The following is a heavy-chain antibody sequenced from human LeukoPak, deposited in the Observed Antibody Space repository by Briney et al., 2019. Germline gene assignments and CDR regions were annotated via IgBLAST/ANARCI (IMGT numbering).Heavy chain of an antibody. CDR2: ISSSSSYI. Sequence: GGSLRLSCAASGFTFSSYSMNWVRQAPGKGLEWVSSISSSSSYIYYADSVKGRFTISRDNAKNSLYLQMNSLRAEDTAVYYCARSVEQWLEPSFDYWGQGTLVTVSS. CDR1: GFTFSSYS. D-gene: IGHD6-19*01. J-gene: IGHJ4*02. V-gene: IGHV3-21*01. CDR3: ARSVEQWLEPSFDY.